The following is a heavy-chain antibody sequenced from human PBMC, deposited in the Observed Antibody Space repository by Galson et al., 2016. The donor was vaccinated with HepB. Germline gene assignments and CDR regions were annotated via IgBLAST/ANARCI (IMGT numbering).Heavy chain of an antibody. D-gene: IGHD2-21*02. CDR1: GYTFTGYY. Sequence: SVKVSCKASGYTFTGYYMHWVRQAPGQGLGWMGWINPNSGGTNYSQKFQGRVTMTRDTSFSTAYMELSRLTSDDTAVYYCARVGVVTYWYFDLWGRGTPVTVSS. V-gene: IGHV1-2*02. CDR2: INPNSGGT. J-gene: IGHJ2*01. CDR3: ARVGVVTYWYFDL.